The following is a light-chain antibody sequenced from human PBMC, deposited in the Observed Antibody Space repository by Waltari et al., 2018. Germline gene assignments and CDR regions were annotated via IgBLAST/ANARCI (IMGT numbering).Light chain of an antibody. V-gene: IGLV1-44*01. CDR3: AAWDDSLNAFYV. CDR2: SNN. Sequence: QSVLTQPPSASGTPGQRVTISCSGSSSNIGSNTVNWYQQPPGTAPKLLIYSNNQRPSGVPDRFSGSKSGTSASLAISGLRSEDEADYYCAAWDDSLNAFYVFGTGTKVTVL. CDR1: SSNIGSNT. J-gene: IGLJ1*01.